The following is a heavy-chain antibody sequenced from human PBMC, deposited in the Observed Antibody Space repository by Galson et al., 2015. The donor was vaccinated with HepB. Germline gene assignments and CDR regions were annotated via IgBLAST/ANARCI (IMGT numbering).Heavy chain of an antibody. Sequence: SLRLSCAASGFTFSNYAIHWVRQAPGKGLEWVAIISHDGTKKYYADSVKGRFTISRDNSKKTLYLQMNSLTGDDTAVYYCARAHPGYCRDDGCYPEYWGQGTLVTVSS. CDR2: ISHDGTKK. V-gene: IGHV3-30*04. D-gene: IGHD2-15*01. CDR3: ARAHPGYCRDDGCYPEY. CDR1: GFTFSNYA. J-gene: IGHJ1*01.